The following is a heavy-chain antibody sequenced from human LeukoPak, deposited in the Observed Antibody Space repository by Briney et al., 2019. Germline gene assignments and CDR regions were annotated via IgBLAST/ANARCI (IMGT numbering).Heavy chain of an antibody. V-gene: IGHV3-23*01. D-gene: IGHD3-16*01. Sequence: GGSLRLSCAASGFTFSSYGMHWVRQAPGKGLEWVSAISGSGGSTYYADSVKGRFTISRDNSKNTLYLQMNSLRAEDTAVYYCAKDSDTDYVWGSYIDYWGQGTLVTVSS. J-gene: IGHJ4*02. CDR1: GFTFSSYG. CDR2: ISGSGGST. CDR3: AKDSDTDYVWGSYIDY.